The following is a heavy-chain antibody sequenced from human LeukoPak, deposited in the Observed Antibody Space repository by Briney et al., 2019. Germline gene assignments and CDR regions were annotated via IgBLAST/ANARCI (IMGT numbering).Heavy chain of an antibody. CDR3: ARDWHSDTPEYYFDY. J-gene: IGHJ4*02. D-gene: IGHD3-10*01. CDR2: IWYDGSNK. V-gene: IGHV3-33*01. CDR1: GFTFSSYG. Sequence: GGSLRLSCAASGFTFSSYGMHWVRQAPGKGLEWVAVIWYDGSNKYYADSVKGRFTVSRDNSKNTLYLQMNSLGAEDTAVYYCARDWHSDTPEYYFDYWGQGTLVTVSS.